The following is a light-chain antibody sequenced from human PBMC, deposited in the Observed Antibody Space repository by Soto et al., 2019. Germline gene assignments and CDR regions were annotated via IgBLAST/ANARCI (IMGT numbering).Light chain of an antibody. V-gene: IGKV3-20*01. J-gene: IGKJ1*01. CDR1: QSVSSN. CDR2: DAT. Sequence: EIVMTQSPATLSVSPGERATLSCRASQSVSSNLAWYQQKPGQAPRLLIYDATNRATGIPDRFSGSGSGTDFTLTITTLEPEDFAVYYCQQYGSSPRTFGLGTKVDIK. CDR3: QQYGSSPRT.